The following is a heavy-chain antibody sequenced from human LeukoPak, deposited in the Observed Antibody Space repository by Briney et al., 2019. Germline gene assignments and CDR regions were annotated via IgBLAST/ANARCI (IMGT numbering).Heavy chain of an antibody. CDR1: GYKFTTYS. J-gene: IGHJ4*02. D-gene: IGHD5-18*01. Sequence: ASVKLSCKASGYKFTTYSITWLRQAPGQGLEWMGRISTYNGNTEYVQKFQGRVTMTTDTSTNTAYMELGTLSSDDTAVYYCAREADTVLIRAFDYWGQGTLVTVSS. CDR3: AREADTVLIRAFDY. CDR2: ISTYNGNT. V-gene: IGHV1-18*01.